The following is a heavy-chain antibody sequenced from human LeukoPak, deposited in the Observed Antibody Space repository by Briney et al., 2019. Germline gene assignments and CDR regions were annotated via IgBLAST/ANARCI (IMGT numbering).Heavy chain of an antibody. J-gene: IGHJ4*02. Sequence: SETLSLTCTVSGGPISNYYWTWIRQSPGQGLEWIGYVYNSGITDYNPSLKSRLTISVDTSKNQFSLKLRSMTAADTAAYYCARSRGLAGAATVIDYWGQGTLVTVSS. CDR1: GGPISNYY. CDR2: VYNSGIT. D-gene: IGHD6-25*01. CDR3: ARSRGLAGAATVIDY. V-gene: IGHV4-59*08.